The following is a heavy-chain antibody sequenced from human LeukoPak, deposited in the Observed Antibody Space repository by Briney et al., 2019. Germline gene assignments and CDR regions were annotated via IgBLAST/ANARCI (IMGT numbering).Heavy chain of an antibody. D-gene: IGHD1-7*01. CDR1: GGSFSSYY. CDR3: ARPYYSGTYWFDS. J-gene: IGHJ5*01. Sequence: PSETLSLTCAVFGGSFSSYYWSWIRQTPGKGLEWIGEINHSGRTNYSPSLKSRVTLSVDTSKNQFSLKMSSVTAADTAVYYCARPYYSGTYWFDSWGQGTLVTVSS. V-gene: IGHV4-34*01. CDR2: INHSGRT.